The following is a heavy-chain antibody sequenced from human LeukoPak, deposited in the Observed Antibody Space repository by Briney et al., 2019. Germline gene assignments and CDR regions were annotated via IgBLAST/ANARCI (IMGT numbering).Heavy chain of an antibody. CDR1: GGSISSSSYY. CDR2: IYYSGSA. Sequence: PSETLSLTCTVSGGSISSSSYYWGWIRQPPGKGLEWIGSIYYSGSAYYNPSLKSRVTISVDTCKNPFSLKLSSVTAADTAVYYCARSPVSVYCSGASCALHWGQGTLVTVSS. CDR3: ARSPVSVYCSGASCALH. D-gene: IGHD2-15*01. V-gene: IGHV4-39*01. J-gene: IGHJ4*02.